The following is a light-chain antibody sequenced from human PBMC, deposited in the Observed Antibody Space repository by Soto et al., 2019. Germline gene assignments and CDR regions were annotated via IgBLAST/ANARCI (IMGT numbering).Light chain of an antibody. CDR1: QSISSW. Sequence: DIQMTQSPSTLSASVGDRVTITCRASQSISSWLAWYQQKPGKAPKLLIYDASSLESGVPSRFSGSGSGTEFTLTISSLQPDDFATYYCQQYNSYSRWTFGHGTKVDSK. J-gene: IGKJ1*01. CDR2: DAS. CDR3: QQYNSYSRWT. V-gene: IGKV1-5*01.